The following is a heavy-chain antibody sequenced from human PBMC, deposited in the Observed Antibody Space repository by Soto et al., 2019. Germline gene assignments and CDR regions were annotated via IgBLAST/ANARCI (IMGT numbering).Heavy chain of an antibody. CDR1: GFKFSDYH. J-gene: IGHJ6*02. Sequence: NPGGSLRLSCAASGFKFSDYHMTWIRQAQGKGLDWISYISSSGTYTTYTDSVKGRFTVSRDNAKSSLYLQMNSLRGEDTAVYYCACVAPTIFGAQFHHNLVDVWGQGNTVTVSS. V-gene: IGHV3-11*06. D-gene: IGHD3-3*01. CDR2: ISSSGTYT. CDR3: ACVAPTIFGAQFHHNLVDV.